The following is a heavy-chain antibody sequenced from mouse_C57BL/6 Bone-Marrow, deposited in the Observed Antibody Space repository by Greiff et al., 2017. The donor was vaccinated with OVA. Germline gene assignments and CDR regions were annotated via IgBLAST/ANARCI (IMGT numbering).Heavy chain of an antibody. D-gene: IGHD2-1*01. CDR1: GYTFTDYN. Sequence: VEPGASVQMSCQASGYTFTDYNMHWVKQSHGKSLEWIGYINPNNGGTSYNQKFKGKATLTVNKSSSTAYMELRSLTSEDSAVYYCARSVYYGNYADYWGQGTTLTVSS. CDR3: ARSVYYGNYADY. V-gene: IGHV1-22*01. CDR2: INPNNGGT. J-gene: IGHJ2*01.